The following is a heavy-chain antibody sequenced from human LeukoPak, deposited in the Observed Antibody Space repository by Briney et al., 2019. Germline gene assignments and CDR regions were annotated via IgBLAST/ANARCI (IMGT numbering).Heavy chain of an antibody. CDR1: GFTFSNYA. J-gene: IGHJ6*02. CDR3: SSTRNYYGMDV. D-gene: IGHD2-2*01. Sequence: GGSLRLSCAASGFTFSNYAVSWVRQAPGKGLEWVSAISGSGSSTHYADSVKGRFTISRDNSKNTLYLQMNSLRAEDTAVYYCSSTRNYYGMDVWGQGTTVTVSS. CDR2: ISGSGSST. V-gene: IGHV3-23*01.